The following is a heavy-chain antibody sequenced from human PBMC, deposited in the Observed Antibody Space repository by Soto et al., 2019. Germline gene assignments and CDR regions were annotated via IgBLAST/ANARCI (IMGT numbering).Heavy chain of an antibody. CDR2: IIHAGGT. J-gene: IGHJ4*02. D-gene: IGHD6-25*01. V-gene: IGHV4-4*02. Sequence: QVQLQESGPGLVKPSETLSLTCTVSSDSIAGENWWGRVRQPPGMGLEWIGEIIHAGGTNNDPALKGRVTMEVDKSKNQFSLKLISATAAATAVYYCARVFSSGSGWMYYFDFWGQGTLVSVSS. CDR3: ARVFSSGSGWMYYFDF. CDR1: SDSIAGENW.